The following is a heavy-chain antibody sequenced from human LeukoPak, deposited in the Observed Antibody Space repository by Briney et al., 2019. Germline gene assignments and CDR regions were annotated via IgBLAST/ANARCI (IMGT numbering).Heavy chain of an antibody. CDR1: GFTFSSYG. J-gene: IGHJ4*02. D-gene: IGHD3-22*01. V-gene: IGHV3-33*01. Sequence: GGSLRLSCAASGFTFSSYGTHWVRQAPGKGLEWVAVIWYDGSNKYYADSVKGRFTISRDNSKNTLYLQMNSLRAEDTAVYYCARDEGGHYDSSGYHSGYWGQGTLVTVSS. CDR2: IWYDGSNK. CDR3: ARDEGGHYDSSGYHSGY.